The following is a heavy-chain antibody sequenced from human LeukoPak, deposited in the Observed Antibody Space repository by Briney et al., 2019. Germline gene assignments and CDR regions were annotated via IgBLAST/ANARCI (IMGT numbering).Heavy chain of an antibody. CDR2: IRYDGSNK. CDR3: AKPSQTYCGGVCLLVS. CDR1: GLTFSSYG. J-gene: IGHJ4*02. Sequence: GGSLRLSCAASGLTFSSYGMHWVRQAPGKGLEWVSFIRYDGSNKYYADSVKGRFIISRDNSKNTLYLQMNSLRAEDTAVYYCAKPSQTYCGGVCLLVSWGQGTLVTVSS. D-gene: IGHD2-21*01. V-gene: IGHV3-30*02.